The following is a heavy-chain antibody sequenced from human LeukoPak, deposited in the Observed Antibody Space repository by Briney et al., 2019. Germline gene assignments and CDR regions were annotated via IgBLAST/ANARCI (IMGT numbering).Heavy chain of an antibody. CDR3: ARDGATGGWFDP. CDR2: IYHSGST. V-gene: IGHV4-30-2*01. D-gene: IGHD1-26*01. Sequence: SETLSLTCTVSGDSINSGDYSWSWIRQPPGKGLEWIGYIYHSGSTYYNPSLKSRVTISVDRSKNQFSLKLTSVTAADTAVYYCARDGATGGWFDPWGQGTLVTVSS. CDR1: GDSINSGDYS. J-gene: IGHJ5*02.